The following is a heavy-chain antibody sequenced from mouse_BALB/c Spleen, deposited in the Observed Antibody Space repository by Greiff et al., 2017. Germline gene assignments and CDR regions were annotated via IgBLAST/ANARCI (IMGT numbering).Heavy chain of an antibody. D-gene: IGHD3-3*01. J-gene: IGHJ2*01. CDR1: GYTFTSYN. CDR3: ARWAERYFDY. CDR2: IYPGNGDT. Sequence: QVQLKQPGAELVKPGASVKMSCKASGYTFTSYNMHWVKQTPGQGLEWIGAIYPGNGDTSYNQKFKGKATLTADKSSSTAYMQLSSLTSEDSAVYYCARWAERYFDYWGQGTTLTVSS. V-gene: IGHV1-12*01.